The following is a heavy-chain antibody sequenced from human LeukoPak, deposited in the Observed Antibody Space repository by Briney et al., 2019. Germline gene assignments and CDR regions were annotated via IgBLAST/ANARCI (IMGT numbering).Heavy chain of an antibody. D-gene: IGHD3-10*01. CDR1: GFTFSSFA. J-gene: IGHJ4*02. CDR3: AKTGSRDQGGLDY. CDR2: ISGSGGNT. V-gene: IGHV3-23*01. Sequence: PGGSLRLSCAASGFTFSSFAINWVRQAPGKGLECVSGISGSGGNTYYADSVKGRFTISRDNSKNRLFLQMNSLRVEDTAVYFCAKTGSRDQGGLDYWGQGTLVTVSS.